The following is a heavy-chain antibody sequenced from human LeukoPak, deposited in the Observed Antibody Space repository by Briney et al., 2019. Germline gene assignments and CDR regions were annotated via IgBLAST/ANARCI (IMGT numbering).Heavy chain of an antibody. CDR1: GYTLTELS. J-gene: IGHJ4*02. CDR2: FDPKDGEI. V-gene: IGHV1-24*01. D-gene: IGHD2-15*01. CDR3: ARRYCSGGSCYLGGLDY. Sequence: ASVKVSCKVSGYTLTELSMHWVRQAPGKGLEWMGGFDPKDGEIIYAQKFQGRVTMTRDTSTSTVYMELSSLRSEDTAVYYCARRYCSGGSCYLGGLDYWGQGTLVTVSS.